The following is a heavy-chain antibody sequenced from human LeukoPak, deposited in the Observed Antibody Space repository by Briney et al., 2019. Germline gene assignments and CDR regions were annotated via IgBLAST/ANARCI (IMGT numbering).Heavy chain of an antibody. CDR1: GYTFTSYG. J-gene: IGHJ3*02. D-gene: IGHD2-15*01. CDR3: ARGSLKAFDI. Sequence: ASVKVSCKASGYTFTSYGISWVRQAPGQGLEWMGWISAYNGNTNYAQKFQGRVTITADESTSTAYMELSSLRSEDTAVYYCARGSLKAFDIWGQGTMVTVSS. V-gene: IGHV1-18*01. CDR2: ISAYNGNT.